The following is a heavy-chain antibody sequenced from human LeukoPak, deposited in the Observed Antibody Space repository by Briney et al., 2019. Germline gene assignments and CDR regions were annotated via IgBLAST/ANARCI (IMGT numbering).Heavy chain of an antibody. Sequence: SETLSLTCTVSGGSISSGSYYWSWIRQPAGKGLEWIGRIYTSGSTNYNPSLKSRVTISVDTSKNQFSLKLSSVTAADTAVYYCAREAIAAAGVRAFDIWGQGTMVTVSS. V-gene: IGHV4-61*02. D-gene: IGHD6-13*01. CDR1: GGSISSGSYY. J-gene: IGHJ3*02. CDR2: IYTSGST. CDR3: AREAIAAAGVRAFDI.